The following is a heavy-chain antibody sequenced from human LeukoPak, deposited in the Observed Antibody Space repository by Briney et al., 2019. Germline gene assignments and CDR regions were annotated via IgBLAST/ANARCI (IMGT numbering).Heavy chain of an antibody. V-gene: IGHV1-24*01. Sequence: GASVKVSCKVSGYTLTELSMHWVRQAPGKGLEWMGGFDPEDGETIYAQKFQGRVTMTEDTSTDTAYMELSSLRSEDTAVYYCATHYYDSSGYYTFDYWGQETLVTVSS. CDR3: ATHYYDSSGYYTFDY. CDR1: GYTLTELS. D-gene: IGHD3-22*01. CDR2: FDPEDGET. J-gene: IGHJ4*02.